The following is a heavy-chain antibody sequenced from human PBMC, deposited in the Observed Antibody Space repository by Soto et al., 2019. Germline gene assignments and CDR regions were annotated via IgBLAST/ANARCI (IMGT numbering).Heavy chain of an antibody. V-gene: IGHV3-73*01. J-gene: IGHJ4*02. CDR3: TRYCGGADCNNGYGLNDL. CDR1: GFSFSASA. CDR2: IRTKANNYAT. D-gene: IGHD2-21*02. Sequence: GGSLRLSCAASGFSFSASAIHWVRQASGKGLEWVGRIRTKANNYATAYAASVKGRFAISRDDSKKSAYLQMNSLKIEDTAIYYCTRYCGGADCNNGYGLNDLRGQGTLVTVSS.